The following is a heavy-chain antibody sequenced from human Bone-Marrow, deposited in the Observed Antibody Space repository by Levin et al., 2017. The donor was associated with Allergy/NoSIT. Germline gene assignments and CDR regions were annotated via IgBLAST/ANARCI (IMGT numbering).Heavy chain of an antibody. D-gene: IGHD2-2*02. CDR2: ISSSGRT. CDR3: ARDMVLPASIRCFDP. J-gene: IGHJ5*02. V-gene: IGHV4-59*01. Sequence: SQTLSLTCTVSAGSMSGYYWTWIRPSPGKGLEWIGYISSSGRTDYNPSLKSRVTISVDTSKSQYSLELRSMTAADTAVYYCARDMVLPASIRCFDPWGQGTLVTVSS. CDR1: AGSMSGYY.